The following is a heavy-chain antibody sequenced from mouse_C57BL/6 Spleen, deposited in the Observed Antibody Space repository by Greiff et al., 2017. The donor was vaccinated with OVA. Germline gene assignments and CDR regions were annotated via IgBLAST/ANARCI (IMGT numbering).Heavy chain of an antibody. Sequence: QVQLQQSGAELVKPGASVKLSCKASGYTFTSYWITCVKQRPGQGLEWIGDIYPGSGSTTYNEKFKSKATLTVDTSSSTAYMQLSSLTSEDSAVYYCAADYYGSSWFAYWGQGTLVTVSA. V-gene: IGHV1-55*01. CDR2: IYPGSGST. CDR3: AADYYGSSWFAY. CDR1: GYTFTSYW. J-gene: IGHJ3*01. D-gene: IGHD1-1*01.